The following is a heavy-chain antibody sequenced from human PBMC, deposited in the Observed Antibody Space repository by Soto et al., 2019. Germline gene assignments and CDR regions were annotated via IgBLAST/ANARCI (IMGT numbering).Heavy chain of an antibody. CDR3: ARTAADYYDSSGYYSRALTFDD. CDR2: IDWDDDK. Sequence: GSGPNAGEPTQTLTLTCTFSGFSLSTSGMCVSWIRQPPGKALEWLALIDWDDDKYYSTSLKTRLTISKDTSKNQVVLTMTNMDPVDTATYYCARTAADYYDSSGYYSRALTFDDWGQGTLVTVAS. D-gene: IGHD3-22*01. J-gene: IGHJ4*02. V-gene: IGHV2-70*01. CDR1: GFSLSTSGMC.